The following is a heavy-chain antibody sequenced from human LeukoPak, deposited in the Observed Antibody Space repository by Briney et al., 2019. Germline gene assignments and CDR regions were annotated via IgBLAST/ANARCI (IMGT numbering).Heavy chain of an antibody. D-gene: IGHD3-3*02. CDR3: ARVKSDIFHYMDV. V-gene: IGHV1-2*06. CDR1: GYTFTGYF. J-gene: IGHJ6*03. Sequence: GASVKVSCKASGYTFTGYFIHWLRQAPGQGLEWMGRINPNTGGTNYAQKFQGRVTMTRDTSITTAYMELSRLRSDDTAIYYCARVKSDIFHYMDVWGKGTTVTVSS. CDR2: INPNTGGT.